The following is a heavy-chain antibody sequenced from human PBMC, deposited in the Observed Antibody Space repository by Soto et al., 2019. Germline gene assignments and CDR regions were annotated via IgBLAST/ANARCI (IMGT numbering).Heavy chain of an antibody. CDR3: VMGGYCSSTSCYTGMDV. CDR2: IIPIFGTA. J-gene: IGHJ6*02. D-gene: IGHD2-2*02. V-gene: IGHV1-69*01. CDR1: GGTFSSYA. Sequence: QVPLVQSGAEVKKPGSSVKVSCKASGGTFSSYAISWVRQAPGQGLEWMGGIIPIFGTANYAQKFQGRVTITADESTSTAYMELSSLRSEDTAVYYCVMGGYCSSTSCYTGMDVWGQGTTVTVSS.